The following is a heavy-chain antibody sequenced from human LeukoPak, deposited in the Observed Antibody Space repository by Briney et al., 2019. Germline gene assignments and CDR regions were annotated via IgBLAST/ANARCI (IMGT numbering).Heavy chain of an antibody. D-gene: IGHD3-16*01. V-gene: IGHV3-48*03. CDR3: GASRQYVGAFDI. CDR2: ISSTSNPI. Sequence: HAGGSLRLSCAASGFTFSSYEVYWVRQAPGKGLEWISYISSTSNPIKYADSVRRRFTISRDDATKSVYLQMNSLRAEDTAIYYCGASRQYVGAFDIWGQGTLVTVSS. CDR1: GFTFSSYE. J-gene: IGHJ3*02.